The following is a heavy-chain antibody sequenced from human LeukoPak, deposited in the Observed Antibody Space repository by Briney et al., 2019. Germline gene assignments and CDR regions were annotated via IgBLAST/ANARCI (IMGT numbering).Heavy chain of an antibody. Sequence: SETLSLTCAVSGGSFSGYYWSWIRQPPGKGLEWIGEINHSGSTNYNPSLKSRVTISVDTSKNQFSLKLSSVTAADTAVYYCARGRRTYYDSSGYYHLDYWGQGTLVTVSS. V-gene: IGHV4-34*01. CDR3: ARGRRTYYDSSGYYHLDY. CDR2: INHSGST. J-gene: IGHJ4*02. CDR1: GGSFSGYY. D-gene: IGHD3-22*01.